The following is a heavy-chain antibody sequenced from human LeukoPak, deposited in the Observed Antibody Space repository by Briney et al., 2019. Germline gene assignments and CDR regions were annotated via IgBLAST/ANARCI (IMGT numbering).Heavy chain of an antibody. Sequence: GSLRLSCAASGFTFSSYSMNWVRQAPGKGLEWISYITTTSNAVYYADSVKGRFTISRDNAKNSLYLQMNSLGDEDTAVYYCARRVVGAMPFDYWGQGTLVTVSS. CDR3: ARRVVGAMPFDY. CDR1: GFTFSSYS. CDR2: ITTTSNAV. D-gene: IGHD1-26*01. J-gene: IGHJ4*02. V-gene: IGHV3-48*02.